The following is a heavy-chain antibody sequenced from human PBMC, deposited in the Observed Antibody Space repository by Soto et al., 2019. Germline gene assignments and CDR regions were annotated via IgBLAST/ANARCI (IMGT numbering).Heavy chain of an antibody. D-gene: IGHD2-21*01. CDR2: ISGSSAAI. J-gene: IGHJ4*02. CDR1: GFTFSNYS. CDR3: ARGGVAVTCYRGIDF. V-gene: IGHV3-48*02. Sequence: EVHLVESGGGPGQPGGSLRLSCAASGFTFSNYSMNWVRQVPGKGLEWVSYISGSSAAIYYAGSVEGRFTISRDNAQNSRFLQMNSLRDEDTAFYYCARGGVAVTCYRGIDFWGQGTLVTVSA.